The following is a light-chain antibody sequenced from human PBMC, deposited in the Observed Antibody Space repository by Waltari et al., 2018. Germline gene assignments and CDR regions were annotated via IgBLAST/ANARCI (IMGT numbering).Light chain of an antibody. CDR2: GQD. V-gene: IGLV3-19*01. CDR1: NLSSYS. CDR3: LSRDISSTRF. Sequence: SSELTQDPTVSVALGQTVRITCQRDNLSSYSASWYQQRPGQAPVLVFYGQDNRPSGIPDRFSGSTSGDTATLTITGTQAEDEADYYCLSRDISSTRFFGGGTRLTV. J-gene: IGLJ2*01.